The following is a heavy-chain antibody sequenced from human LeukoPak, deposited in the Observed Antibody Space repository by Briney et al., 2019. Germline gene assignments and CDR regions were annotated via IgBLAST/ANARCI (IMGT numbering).Heavy chain of an antibody. Sequence: GGSLRLPCAASGFTFSSYEMNWVRQAPGKGLEWVSYISSSGSTIYYADSVKGRFTISRDNAKNSLYLQMNSLRAEDTAVYYCARVEWTKQWLPIKKFDYWGQGTLVTVSS. D-gene: IGHD6-19*01. CDR3: ARVEWTKQWLPIKKFDY. CDR2: ISSSGSTI. J-gene: IGHJ4*02. CDR1: GFTFSSYE. V-gene: IGHV3-48*03.